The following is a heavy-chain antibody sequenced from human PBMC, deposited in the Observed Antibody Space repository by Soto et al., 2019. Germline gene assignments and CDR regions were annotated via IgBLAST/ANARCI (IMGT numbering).Heavy chain of an antibody. CDR3: ARATMIGLLSS. J-gene: IGHJ5*02. D-gene: IGHD3-22*01. CDR1: GFAVSSNF. Sequence: EVQLVESGGGLVQPGGFLRLSCAASGFAVSSNFMSWVRQAPGKGLEWVSVIYSGGSTYYADSVKGRFTISRDNSEHTLYLQINSLRAEDTAIYYCARATMIGLLSSWGQGTLVTVSS. V-gene: IGHV3-66*01. CDR2: IYSGGST.